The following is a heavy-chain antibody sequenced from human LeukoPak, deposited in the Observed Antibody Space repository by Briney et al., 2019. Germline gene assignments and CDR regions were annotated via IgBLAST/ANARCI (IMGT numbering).Heavy chain of an antibody. V-gene: IGHV3-21*01. J-gene: IGHJ4*02. CDR2: MSSSSSYI. CDR3: ATVRGGNTSDFDY. D-gene: IGHD4-23*01. CDR1: GFTFISYT. Sequence: GGSLRLSCAASGFTFISYTMDWVRQAPGKGLEWVSSMSSSSSYIYYADSVKGRFTISRDNAKNSLYLQMNSLRAEDTAVYYCATVRGGNTSDFDYWGQGTLVTVSS.